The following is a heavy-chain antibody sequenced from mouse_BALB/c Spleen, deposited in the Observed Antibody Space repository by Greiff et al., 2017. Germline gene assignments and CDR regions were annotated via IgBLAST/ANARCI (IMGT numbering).Heavy chain of an antibody. Sequence: EVQLVESGGGLVKPGGSLKLSCAASGFTFSSYAMSWVRQTPEKRLEGVASISSGGSTYYPDSVKGRFTISRDNARNILYLQMSSLRSEDTAMYYCARDYYGSSYPWFAYWGQGTLVTVSA. V-gene: IGHV5-6-5*01. J-gene: IGHJ3*01. D-gene: IGHD1-1*01. CDR1: GFTFSSYA. CDR3: ARDYYGSSYPWFAY. CDR2: ISSGGST.